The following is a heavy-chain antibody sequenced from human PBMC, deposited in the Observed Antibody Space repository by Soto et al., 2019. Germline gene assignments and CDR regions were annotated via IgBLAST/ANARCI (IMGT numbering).Heavy chain of an antibody. CDR2: IYYSGST. Sequence: QVQLQESGPGLVKPSQTLSLTCTVSGGSISSGGYYWSWLRQHPGKGLEWIGYIYYSGSTYYNPCLKGRVTISVDTSKNQFSLKLSSVTAADTAVYYCARDRDYSGWGAGHFDYWCQGTLVTVSS. CDR3: ARDRDYSGWGAGHFDY. D-gene: IGHD4-17*01. J-gene: IGHJ4*02. V-gene: IGHV4-31*03. CDR1: GGSISSGGYY.